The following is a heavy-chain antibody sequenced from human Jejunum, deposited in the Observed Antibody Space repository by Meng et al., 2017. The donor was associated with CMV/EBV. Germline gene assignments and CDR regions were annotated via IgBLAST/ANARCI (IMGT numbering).Heavy chain of an antibody. Sequence: FSSYWMHWVRQAPGMGLEFVGRIKTKIDGETTDYATPVEGRFTISRDDVESTVYLQMNGLKTEDTGMYYCTTGHIAGRVTTYGAQAWGQGTQVTVSS. CDR2: IKTKIDGETT. J-gene: IGHJ5*02. V-gene: IGHV3-15*01. CDR1: FSSYW. CDR3: TTGHIAGRVTTYGAQA. D-gene: IGHD3-3*01.